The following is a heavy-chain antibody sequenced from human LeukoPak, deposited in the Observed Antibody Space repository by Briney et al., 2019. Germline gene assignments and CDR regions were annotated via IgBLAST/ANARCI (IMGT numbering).Heavy chain of an antibody. D-gene: IGHD3-10*01. CDR2: IKQDGSEK. CDR1: GFTFRSYW. V-gene: IGHV3-7*01. CDR3: ARDEGFGENYYMDV. Sequence: GGSLRLSCAASGFTFRSYWMSWVRRAPGKGLEWVANIKQDGSEKYYVDSVKGRFTISGDNAKNSLYLQMNSLRAEDTAEYYCARDEGFGENYYMDVWGKGTTVTVSS. J-gene: IGHJ6*03.